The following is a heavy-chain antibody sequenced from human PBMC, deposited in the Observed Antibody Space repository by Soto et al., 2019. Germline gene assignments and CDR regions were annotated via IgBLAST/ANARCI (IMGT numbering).Heavy chain of an antibody. V-gene: IGHV3-23*01. CDR2: IFTGGTST. CDR3: AKDRHPDGIWTFDY. CDR1: GFTLSSYT. D-gene: IGHD3-9*01. Sequence: PGGSLRVSCSASGFTLSSYTMSWVRLTPGKGLQWVSTIFTGGTSTVYADPVRGRFSISRDDSKNTLYLQMDNLRVDDTALYFCAKDRHPDGIWTFDYWGRGTLVTVSS. J-gene: IGHJ4*02.